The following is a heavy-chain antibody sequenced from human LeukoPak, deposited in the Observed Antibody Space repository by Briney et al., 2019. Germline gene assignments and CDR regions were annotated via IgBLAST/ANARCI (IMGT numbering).Heavy chain of an antibody. V-gene: IGHV3-64D*09. D-gene: IGHD3-22*01. CDR1: GFTFSSYA. CDR2: ISSNGGST. J-gene: IGHJ6*02. Sequence: PGGSLRLSCSASGFTFSSYAMHWVRQAPGKGLEYVSAISSNGGSTYYADSVKGRFTISRDNSKNTLYLQVSSLRTEDTAVYYCASGRKGSYDSSGPAYYYYGMDVWGQGTTVTVSS. CDR3: ASGRKGSYDSSGPAYYYYGMDV.